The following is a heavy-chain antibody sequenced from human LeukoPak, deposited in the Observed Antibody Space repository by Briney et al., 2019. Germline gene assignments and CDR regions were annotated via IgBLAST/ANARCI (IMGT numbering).Heavy chain of an antibody. CDR2: TYYRLKWNN. J-gene: IGHJ5*01. Sequence: SQTLSLTCTISGDSVSTNSATWTWLRQSPSRGLEWLGRTYYRLKWNNDYAVSMKSRITINPDTSKNQFSLQLNSVTPEDTAVYYCARLVGASWFDSWGQGTLVTVSS. V-gene: IGHV6-1*01. CDR3: ARLVGASWFDS. D-gene: IGHD1-26*01. CDR1: GDSVSTNSAT.